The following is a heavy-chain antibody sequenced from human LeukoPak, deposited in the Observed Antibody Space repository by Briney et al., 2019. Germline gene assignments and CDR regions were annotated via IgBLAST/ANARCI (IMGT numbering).Heavy chain of an antibody. CDR2: IYYSGST. CDR1: GGSISSGGYY. V-gene: IGHV4-39*01. CDR3: ASLLWFGELNPRSYFDY. J-gene: IGHJ4*02. D-gene: IGHD3-10*01. Sequence: PSETLSLTCTASGGSISSGGYYWSWIRQPPGKGLEWIGSIYYSGSTYYNPSLKSRVTISVDTSKNQFSLKLSSVTAADTAVYYCASLLWFGELNPRSYFDYWGQGTLVTVSS.